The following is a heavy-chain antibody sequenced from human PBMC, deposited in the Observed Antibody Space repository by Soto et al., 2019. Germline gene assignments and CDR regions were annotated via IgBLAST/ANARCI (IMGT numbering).Heavy chain of an antibody. CDR1: GFTFSSYG. Sequence: GGSLRLSCAASGFTFSSYGMHWVRQAPGKGLEWVAVISYDGSNKYYADSVKGRFTISRDNSKNTLYLQMNSLRAEDTAVYYCAKAPSRREYVGNWFDPWGQGTLVTVSS. D-gene: IGHD3-16*01. CDR3: AKAPSRREYVGNWFDP. CDR2: ISYDGSNK. V-gene: IGHV3-30*18. J-gene: IGHJ5*02.